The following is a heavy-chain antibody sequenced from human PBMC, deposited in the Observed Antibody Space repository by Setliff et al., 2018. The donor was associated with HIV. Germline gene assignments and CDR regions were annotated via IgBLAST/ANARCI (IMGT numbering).Heavy chain of an antibody. J-gene: IGHJ3*02. Sequence: ASVKVSCKTFGYRFTDFYVNWVRQAPGQGLEWMGWINPSGGSTSYAQKFHGRVTMTRDTSTSTVYMELSSLRSEDTAVYYCAREKAWWFGELLSDDAFDIWGQGTMVTVSS. CDR3: AREKAWWFGELLSDDAFDI. V-gene: IGHV1-46*01. D-gene: IGHD3-10*01. CDR1: GYRFTDFY. CDR2: INPSGGST.